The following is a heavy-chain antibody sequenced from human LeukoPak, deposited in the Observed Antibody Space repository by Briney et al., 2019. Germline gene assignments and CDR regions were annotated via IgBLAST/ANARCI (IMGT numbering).Heavy chain of an antibody. D-gene: IGHD2-15*01. J-gene: IGHJ4*02. CDR3: ARAGYCSGGSCYALDY. V-gene: IGHV1-2*02. CDR2: IDPNSGGT. Sequence: ASVKVSCKASGYTLTGHYMHWVRQAPGQGLEWMGWIDPNSGGTNYAQKFQGRVTLTRDTSISTAYMELSRLRSDDTAVYYCARAGYCSGGSCYALDYWGQGTLVTVSS. CDR1: GYTLTGHY.